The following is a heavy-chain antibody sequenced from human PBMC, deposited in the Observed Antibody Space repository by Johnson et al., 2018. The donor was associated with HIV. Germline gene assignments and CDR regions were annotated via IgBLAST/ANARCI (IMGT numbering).Heavy chain of an antibody. J-gene: IGHJ3*02. CDR1: GFTFSSYW. Sequence: VQLVESGGGLVQPGGSLRLSCAASGFTFSSYWMSWVRQAPGKGLEWVSVIYSGGGTYYADSVKGRFTISRDTSANTVNLQMNGLRADDTATYYCVRDYGDYVDDAFDIWGQGTVVIVSS. V-gene: IGHV3-66*01. CDR2: IYSGGGT. CDR3: VRDYGDYVDDAFDI. D-gene: IGHD4-17*01.